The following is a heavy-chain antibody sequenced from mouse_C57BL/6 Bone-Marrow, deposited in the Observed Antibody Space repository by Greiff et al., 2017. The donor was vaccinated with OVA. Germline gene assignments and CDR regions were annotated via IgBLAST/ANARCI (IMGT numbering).Heavy chain of an antibody. J-gene: IGHJ4*01. D-gene: IGHD1-1*01. V-gene: IGHV1-69*01. CDR1: GYTFTSYW. CDR2: IDPSDSYT. CDR3: ARGTLGLRSDYAMDY. Sequence: QVQLQQPGAELVMPGASVKLSCKASGYTFTSYWMHWVKQRPGQGLEWIGEIDPSDSYTNYTQKFKGKSTLTVDKSSSTAYMQLSSLTAEDSAVDDWARGTLGLRSDYAMDYWGQGASGTDAS.